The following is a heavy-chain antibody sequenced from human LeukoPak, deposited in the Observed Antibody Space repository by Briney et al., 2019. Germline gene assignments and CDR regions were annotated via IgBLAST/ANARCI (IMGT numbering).Heavy chain of an antibody. D-gene: IGHD6-6*01. CDR1: GFTFSSYS. CDR3: ARLIGDRTIYDY. CDR2: INQGGSET. J-gene: IGHJ4*02. Sequence: GGSLRLSCAASGFTFSSYSMNWVRQAPGKGLEWVASINQGGSETYYVESVKGRFTISRDNAMNSFFLQMNSLRAEDTAVYYCARLIGDRTIYDYWGQGTLATVSS. V-gene: IGHV3-7*01.